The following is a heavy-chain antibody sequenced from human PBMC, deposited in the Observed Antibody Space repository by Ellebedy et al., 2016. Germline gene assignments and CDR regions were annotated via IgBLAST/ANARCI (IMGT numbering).Heavy chain of an antibody. Sequence: GESLKISCAASGFTFSTYSMNWVRQAPGKGLEWVANINEDGSERNYVDSVKGRFTISRDNAKNSLYLQMNSLRVDDTAVYYCAGETSSSHSNLGSWGQGTLVTVSS. D-gene: IGHD6-13*01. J-gene: IGHJ4*02. CDR1: GFTFSTYS. V-gene: IGHV3-7*01. CDR2: INEDGSER. CDR3: AGETSSSHSNLGS.